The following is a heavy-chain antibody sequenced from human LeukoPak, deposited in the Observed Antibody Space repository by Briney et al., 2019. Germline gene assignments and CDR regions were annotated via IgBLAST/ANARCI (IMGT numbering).Heavy chain of an antibody. CDR3: ASGGAEQWLDNYFDY. Sequence: SQTLSLTCAISGDSVSSNSAAWNWIRQSPSRGLKWLGRTYYRSKWYNDYAVSVKSRITINPDTSKNQFSLQLNSVTPEATAVYYCASGGAEQWLDNYFDYWGQGTLVTVSS. CDR1: GDSVSSNSAA. V-gene: IGHV6-1*01. D-gene: IGHD6-19*01. CDR2: TYYRSKWYN. J-gene: IGHJ4*02.